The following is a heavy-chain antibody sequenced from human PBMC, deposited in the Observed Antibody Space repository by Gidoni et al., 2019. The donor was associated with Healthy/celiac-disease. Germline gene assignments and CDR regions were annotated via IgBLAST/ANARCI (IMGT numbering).Heavy chain of an antibody. CDR3: ARERSTGEFDY. V-gene: IGHV4-34*01. CDR2: INHSGST. D-gene: IGHD2-2*01. Sequence: QVQLQQWGAGLLKPSETLSLTCAVYGGSFSGYYWSWIRQPPGKGLEWIGEINHSGSTNYNPSLKSRVTISVDTSKNQFSLKLSSVTAADTAVYYCARERSTGEFDYWGQGTLVTVSS. CDR1: GGSFSGYY. J-gene: IGHJ4*02.